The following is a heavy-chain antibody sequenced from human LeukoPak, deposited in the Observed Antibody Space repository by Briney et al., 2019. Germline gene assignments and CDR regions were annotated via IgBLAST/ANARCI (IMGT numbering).Heavy chain of an antibody. V-gene: IGHV4-39*02. Sequence: PSETLSLTCTVSGDSISDSDYYWGWIRQPPGKGLEWIGSIYYTGSTYYNPSLKSRLTISVDTSNNQFSLKLNSVTAADTAVYFCARGFRGDNFDYWGQGTLVTVSS. CDR3: ARGFRGDNFDY. CDR2: IYYTGST. J-gene: IGHJ4*02. D-gene: IGHD7-27*01. CDR1: GDSISDSDYY.